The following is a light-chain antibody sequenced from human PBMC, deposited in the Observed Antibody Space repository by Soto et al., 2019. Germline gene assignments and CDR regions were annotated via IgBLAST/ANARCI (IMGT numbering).Light chain of an antibody. V-gene: IGKV1-9*01. Sequence: DIQLTQSPSFLSASVGDRVTITCRASQGISSYLAWYQQKPGKAPNLLIYAASSLQSGVPSRFSGSGSGTEFTLTISSLQPEDLATYYCQQLSSFPVTFGGGTKVEIK. J-gene: IGKJ4*01. CDR2: AAS. CDR1: QGISSY. CDR3: QQLSSFPVT.